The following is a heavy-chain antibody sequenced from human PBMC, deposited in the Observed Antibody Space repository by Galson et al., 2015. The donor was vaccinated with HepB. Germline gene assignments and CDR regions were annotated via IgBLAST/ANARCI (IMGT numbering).Heavy chain of an antibody. Sequence: SLRLSCAASGFTLSDYYMSWVRPAPGKGLEWLSYIASSSSYTKYADSVKGRFTISRDKAKNSVFLQMNSLRGEDTAVYYCVRDMREWGPFGVAIKGDGNYYSLDVWGQGTTVTVSS. J-gene: IGHJ6*02. CDR1: GFTLSDYY. V-gene: IGHV3-11*05. CDR3: VRDMREWGPFGVAIKGDGNYYSLDV. CDR2: IASSSSYT. D-gene: IGHD3-3*01.